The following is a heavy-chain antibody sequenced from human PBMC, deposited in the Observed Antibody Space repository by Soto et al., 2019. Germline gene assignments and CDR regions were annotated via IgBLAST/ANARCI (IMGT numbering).Heavy chain of an antibody. CDR1: GYTFTSYY. D-gene: IGHD2-15*01. CDR2: INPSGGST. V-gene: IGHV1-46*01. Sequence: ASLKVSCKASGYTFTSYYMHWVRQAPGQGLEWMGIINPSGGSTSYAQKFQGRVTMTRDTSISTAYMELSRLRSDDTAVYYCARAGDIPFDYWGQGTLVTVSS. J-gene: IGHJ4*02. CDR3: ARAGDIPFDY.